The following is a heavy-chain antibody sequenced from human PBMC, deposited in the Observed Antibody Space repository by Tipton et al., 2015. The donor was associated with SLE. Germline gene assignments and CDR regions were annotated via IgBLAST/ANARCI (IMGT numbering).Heavy chain of an antibody. CDR3: ARGGGYYYHLDV. V-gene: IGHV4-34*01. J-gene: IGHJ6*03. D-gene: IGHD3-16*01. CDR1: GFTFGDFA. CDR2: INQNGNT. Sequence: QLVQSGGGLVQPGRSLRLSCTSSGFTFGDFAMSWVRQAPGKGLEWIGEINQNGNTNFSPSLKNRVTMSVDTSKSQFSLNLDSVTAADTAVYYCARGGGYYYHLDVWDKGTTVTVSS.